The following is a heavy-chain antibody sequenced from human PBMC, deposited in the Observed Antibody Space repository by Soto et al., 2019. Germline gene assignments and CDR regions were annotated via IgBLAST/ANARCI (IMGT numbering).Heavy chain of an antibody. CDR2: MNQDGSEE. D-gene: IGHD5-12*01. J-gene: IGHJ4*02. V-gene: IGHV3-7*03. CDR1: GFTFSSYW. Sequence: GGSLRLSCAASGFTFSSYWMSWVRHTPGRGLEWMASMNQDGSEEFYVDSVKGRFTISRDNDKNSLFLQMNSLRAEDTAVYYCARDSADIAPDYFDYWGQGTLVTVSS. CDR3: ARDSADIAPDYFDY.